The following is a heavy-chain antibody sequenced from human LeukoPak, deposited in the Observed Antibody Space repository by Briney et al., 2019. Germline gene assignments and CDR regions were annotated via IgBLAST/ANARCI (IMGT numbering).Heavy chain of an antibody. D-gene: IGHD3-10*01. Sequence: SEILSLTCTVSGGSISNSNYHWGWIRQPPGKGLEWIGNINYSGSTYYNPSLKSRVTISVDTSKSQFSLKLSSVTAADTAVYYCARDEVRMVRGVISSGFDPWGQGTLVTVSS. V-gene: IGHV4-39*07. CDR2: INYSGST. J-gene: IGHJ5*02. CDR3: ARDEVRMVRGVISSGFDP. CDR1: GGSISNSNYH.